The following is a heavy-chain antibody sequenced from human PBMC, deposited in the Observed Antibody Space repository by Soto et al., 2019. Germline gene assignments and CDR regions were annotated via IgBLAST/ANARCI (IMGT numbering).Heavy chain of an antibody. CDR2: IGSSGADT. Sequence: EVQVLESGGGLAQPGGSLRLSCVGSGFTFSNFAIMWVRQAPGKGLQWVSGIGSSGADTYYTDSVKGLFTVSRDNSNNTVYLQMISLRDEDTAKSYCEKRKLPPSTVEGLDYWGQGTLVTVSS. CDR1: GFTFSNFA. D-gene: IGHD2-21*02. CDR3: EKRKLPPSTVEGLDY. V-gene: IGHV3-23*01. J-gene: IGHJ4*02.